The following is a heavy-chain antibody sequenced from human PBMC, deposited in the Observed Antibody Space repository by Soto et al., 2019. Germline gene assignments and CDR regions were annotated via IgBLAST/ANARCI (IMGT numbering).Heavy chain of an antibody. Sequence: VGSLRLSCTASGFSFSDYDMHWVRQVPGKGLEWVSTIGAARDPYYTGAVKHRFTISRENARNSMFLQMNSLRAEDTAVYFCARPPIVGATHEFDFWGQGTLVTAPQ. CDR3: ARPPIVGATHEFDF. J-gene: IGHJ4*02. CDR1: GFSFSDYD. D-gene: IGHD1-26*01. CDR2: IGAARDP. V-gene: IGHV3-13*05.